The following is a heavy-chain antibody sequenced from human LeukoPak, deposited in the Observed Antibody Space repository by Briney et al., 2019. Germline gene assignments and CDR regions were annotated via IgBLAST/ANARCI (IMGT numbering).Heavy chain of an antibody. J-gene: IGHJ5*02. CDR1: GGSISSGDYY. Sequence: PSQTLSLTCTVSGGSISSGDYYWSWIRQPPGKGLEWIGYIYYSGSTYYNPSLKSRVTILVDTSKNQFSLKLSSVTAADTAVYYCARVLRLYSSSWYSWFDPWGQGTLVTVSS. V-gene: IGHV4-30-4*01. CDR2: IYYSGST. D-gene: IGHD6-13*01. CDR3: ARVLRLYSSSWYSWFDP.